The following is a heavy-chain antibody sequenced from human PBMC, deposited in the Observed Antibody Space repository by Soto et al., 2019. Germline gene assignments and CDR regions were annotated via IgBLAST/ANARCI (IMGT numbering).Heavy chain of an antibody. CDR1: GFSISSSSYY. D-gene: IGHD3-3*01. CDR3: AIRYYDFWSGPAY. CDR2: IYYSGST. V-gene: IGHV4-39*01. J-gene: IGHJ4*02. Sequence: SETLSLTCTVSGFSISSSSYYWVWIRQPPGKGLEWIGSIYYSGSTYYNPSLKSRVTISVDTSKNQFSLKLSSVTAADTAVYYCAIRYYDFWSGPAYWGQGTLVTVSS.